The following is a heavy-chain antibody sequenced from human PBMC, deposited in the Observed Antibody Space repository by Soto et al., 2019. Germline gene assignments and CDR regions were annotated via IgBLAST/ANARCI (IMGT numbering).Heavy chain of an antibody. V-gene: IGHV1-46*01. J-gene: IGHJ4*02. Sequence: ASVKVSCRTSGYTFTSYYIHWVRQAPGQGLEWMGIINPTGGSTIYAQKFQGRITMTRDTSTSTVYMDLSSLRSEDTAVYYCARDTPPDSWGQGTLVTVSS. CDR3: ARDTPPDS. CDR1: GYTFTSYY. CDR2: INPTGGST.